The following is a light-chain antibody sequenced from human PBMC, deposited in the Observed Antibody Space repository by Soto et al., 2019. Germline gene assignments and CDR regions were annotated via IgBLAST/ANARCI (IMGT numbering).Light chain of an antibody. CDR3: RSYTTTTSRV. V-gene: IGLV2-14*03. CDR2: DVS. Sequence: QSALTQPASVSGSPGQSITISCTGTSSDVGHYNYVSWYQQHPGNAPKLVIYDVSIRASGVSDRFSGSKSGNTASLTISGLQAEDEADYYCRSYTTTTSRVFGTGTKLTVL. CDR1: SSDVGHYNY. J-gene: IGLJ1*01.